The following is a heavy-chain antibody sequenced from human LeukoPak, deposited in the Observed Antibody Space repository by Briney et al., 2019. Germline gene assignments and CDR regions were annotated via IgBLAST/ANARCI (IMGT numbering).Heavy chain of an antibody. CDR2: INPSGGST. CDR1: GYTFTSYY. D-gene: IGHD1-26*01. J-gene: IGHJ4*02. CDR3: ALLWELRDFDFDY. Sequence: GASVKVSCKASGYTFTSYYMHWVRQAPGQGLEWMGIINPSGGSTSCAQKFQGRVTMTRDTSTSTVYMELSSLRSEDTAVYYCALLWELRDFDFDYWGQGTLVTVSS. V-gene: IGHV1-46*01.